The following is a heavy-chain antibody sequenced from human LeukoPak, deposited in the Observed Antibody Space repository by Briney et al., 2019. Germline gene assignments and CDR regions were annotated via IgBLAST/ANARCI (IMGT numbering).Heavy chain of an antibody. V-gene: IGHV1-18*01. CDR1: GYTFNHHG. D-gene: IGHD6-19*01. CDR3: ARDPTNTSGRYAYFDY. CDR2: ISCFNGDT. J-gene: IGHJ4*02. Sequence: GASVKVSCKASGYTFNHHGISWVRQAPGQGLEWMGRISCFNGDTHYAQKFQGRVTMTTDTSTTTAYMELRSLRSDDTALYYCARDPTNTSGRYAYFDYWGQGTLVTVSS.